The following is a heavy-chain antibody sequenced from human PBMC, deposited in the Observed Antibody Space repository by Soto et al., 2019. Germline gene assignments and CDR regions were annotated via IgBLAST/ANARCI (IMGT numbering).Heavy chain of an antibody. V-gene: IGHV3-30*18. J-gene: IGHJ4*02. D-gene: IGHD3-10*01. CDR3: AKGRYGSGSYFDY. Sequence: LRLSCAASGFTFSNYDMHWVRQTPGKGLEWVAVISYDASNKYFPDSVKGRFTISRDNSKNTVYLQMNSLRTEDTAVYYCAKGRYGSGSYFDYWGQGTLVTVSS. CDR2: ISYDASNK. CDR1: GFTFSNYD.